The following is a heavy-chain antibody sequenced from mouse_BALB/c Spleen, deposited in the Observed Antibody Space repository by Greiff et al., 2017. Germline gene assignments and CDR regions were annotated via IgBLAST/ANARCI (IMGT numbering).Heavy chain of an antibody. CDR1: GYSITSDYA. Sequence: EVQLVESGPGLVKPSPSLSLTCTVTGYSITSDYAWNWIRQFPGNKLEWMGYISYSGSTSYNPSLKSRISITRDTSKNQFFLQLNSVTTEDTATYYCAWGNDYFDYWGKGTTLTVSS. CDR2: ISYSGST. D-gene: IGHD2-1*01. J-gene: IGHJ2*01. CDR3: AWGNDYFDY. V-gene: IGHV3-2*02.